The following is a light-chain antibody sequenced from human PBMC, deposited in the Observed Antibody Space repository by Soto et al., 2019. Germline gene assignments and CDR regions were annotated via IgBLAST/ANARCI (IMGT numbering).Light chain of an antibody. CDR2: WAS. V-gene: IGKV4-1*01. J-gene: IGKJ5*01. CDR3: QQYYDTGSIT. Sequence: DIVMTQSPDSLAVSLGERATINCKSSQSVLFTSNNKNYLAWYQQKPGQPPKLLIYWASTRESGVPDRFSGSGSGTDFTLTISSLQAEDVAVYYCQQYYDTGSITFGQGTRLEI. CDR1: QSVLFTSNNKNY.